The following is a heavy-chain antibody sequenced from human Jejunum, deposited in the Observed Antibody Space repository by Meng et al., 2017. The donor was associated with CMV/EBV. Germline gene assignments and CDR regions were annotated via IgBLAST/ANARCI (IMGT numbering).Heavy chain of an antibody. D-gene: IGHD5-24*01. Sequence: VQLVGAGGGLVKPGGALSLSCSASGLPFNSYSMNWVSQAPGKGLEWVSSISSTNGDIYYADSVKGRFTISRDNAKNSLYLQMNNLRVEDTAVYYCASHKDGYNPFDYWGQGTLVTVSS. CDR3: ASHKDGYNPFDY. J-gene: IGHJ4*02. CDR2: ISSTNGDI. CDR1: GLPFNSYS. V-gene: IGHV3-21*01.